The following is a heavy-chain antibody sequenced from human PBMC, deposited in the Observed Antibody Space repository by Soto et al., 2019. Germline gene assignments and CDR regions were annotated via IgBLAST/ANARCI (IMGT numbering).Heavy chain of an antibody. V-gene: IGHV1-8*01. CDR3: ARERKFDFWRKGLDV. Sequence: QAQLVQSGAEVRKPGASVKVSCKASGYTFTTYDINWVRQAPGQGLEWLGWMDPNSGSTGYAQNFQGRITMTRNISRNTAHMELSSLQSEDTAVDYCARERKFDFWRKGLDVWGQGTTVTVSS. J-gene: IGHJ6*02. CDR1: GYTFTTYD. CDR2: MDPNSGST. D-gene: IGHD3-3*01.